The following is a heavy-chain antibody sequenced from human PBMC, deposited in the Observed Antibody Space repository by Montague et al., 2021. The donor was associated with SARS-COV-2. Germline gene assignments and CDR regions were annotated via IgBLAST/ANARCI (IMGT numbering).Heavy chain of an antibody. CDR3: ARGGGRRNYGMDA. D-gene: IGHD4-23*01. CDR1: GFTVTSNY. V-gene: IGHV3-53*01. J-gene: IGHJ6*02. Sequence: SLSLSFSASGFTVTSNYMSWVRQAPGKGLEWVSVIYDGGSTYYTDSVMSRFTITRDNSKNTLYLQMNSMRAEDTADYYCARGGGRRNYGMDAWGQGTTVTVSS. CDR2: IYDGGST.